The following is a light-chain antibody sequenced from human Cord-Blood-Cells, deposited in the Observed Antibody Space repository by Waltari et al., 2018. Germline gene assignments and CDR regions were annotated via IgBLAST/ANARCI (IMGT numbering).Light chain of an antibody. Sequence: EIVLTQPPATLSLSPGERATLSCRASQSVSSYLAWYQQKPGQAPRLLIYAASNRATGIPARFSGSGSGTDFTLTISSLEPEDFAVYYCQQRSKYTFGQGTKLEIK. V-gene: IGKV3-11*01. CDR1: QSVSSY. J-gene: IGKJ2*01. CDR2: AAS. CDR3: QQRSKYT.